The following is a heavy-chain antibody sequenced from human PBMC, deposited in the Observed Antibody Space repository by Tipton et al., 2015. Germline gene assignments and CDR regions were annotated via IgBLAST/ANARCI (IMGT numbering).Heavy chain of an antibody. CDR3: ARSGSYLKHYFDY. V-gene: IGHV3-7*03. CDR2: IKPDGSES. J-gene: IGHJ4*02. Sequence: SLRLSCEASGFSFSNYWMTWVRQAPGKGLEWVANIKPDGSESYYLESVKGRFTFSRDNAKNSLYLQMISLRAEDTAVYYCARSGSYLKHYFDYWGQGTLVTVSS. D-gene: IGHD1-26*01. CDR1: GFSFSNYW.